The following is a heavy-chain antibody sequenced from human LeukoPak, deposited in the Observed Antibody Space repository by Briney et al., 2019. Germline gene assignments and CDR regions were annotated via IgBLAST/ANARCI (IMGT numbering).Heavy chain of an antibody. CDR2: IYYSGST. CDR1: GGSISPYY. V-gene: IGHV4-59*01. D-gene: IGHD3-10*01. J-gene: IGHJ5*02. Sequence: SETLSLTCTVSGGSISPYYWSWIRQPPGKGLEWIGYIYYSGSTNYNPSLKSRVTISVDTSKSQFSLKLSSATAADTAVYYCARGGGSGRGNWFDPWGRGTLVTVSS. CDR3: ARGGGSGRGNWFDP.